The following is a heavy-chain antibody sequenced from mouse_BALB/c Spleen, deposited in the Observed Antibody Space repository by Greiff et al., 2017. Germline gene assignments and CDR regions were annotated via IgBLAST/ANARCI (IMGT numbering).Heavy chain of an antibody. V-gene: IGHV2-9*02. CDR2: IWAGGST. CDR3: ARDRRGYAMDY. J-gene: IGHJ4*01. Sequence: QVTLKESGPGLVAPSQSLSITCTVSGFSLTSYGVHWVRQPPGKGLEWLGVIWAGGSTNYNSALMSRLSISKDNSKSQVFLKMNSLQTDDTAMYYCARDRRGYAMDYWGQGTSVTVSS. CDR1: GFSLTSYG.